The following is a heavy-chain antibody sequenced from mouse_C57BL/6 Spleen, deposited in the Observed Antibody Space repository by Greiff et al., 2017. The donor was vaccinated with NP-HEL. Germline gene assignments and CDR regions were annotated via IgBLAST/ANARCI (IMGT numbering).Heavy chain of an antibody. Sequence: EVQLQQSGPELVKPGASVKISCKASGYSFTGYYMNWVKQSPEKSLEWIGEINPSTGGTTYNQKFKAKATLTVDKSSSTAYMQLKSLTSEDSAVYYCASPTVVASRGFAYWGQGTLVTVSA. CDR3: ASPTVVASRGFAY. CDR2: INPSTGGT. V-gene: IGHV1-42*01. CDR1: GYSFTGYY. D-gene: IGHD1-1*01. J-gene: IGHJ3*01.